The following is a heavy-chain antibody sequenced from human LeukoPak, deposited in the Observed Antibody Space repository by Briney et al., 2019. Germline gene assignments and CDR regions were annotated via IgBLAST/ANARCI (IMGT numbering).Heavy chain of an antibody. V-gene: IGHV4-30-2*01. J-gene: IGHJ4*02. CDR3: ASSDTGFLEYEFDY. CDR2: IYHSGST. D-gene: IGHD3-3*01. CDR1: GGSISSGGYY. Sequence: PSQTLSLTCTVSGGSISSGGYYWSWIRQPPGKGLEWIGYIYHSGSTYYNPSLKSRVTISVDRSKNQFSLKLSSVTAADTAVYYCASSDTGFLEYEFDYWGQGTLVTVSS.